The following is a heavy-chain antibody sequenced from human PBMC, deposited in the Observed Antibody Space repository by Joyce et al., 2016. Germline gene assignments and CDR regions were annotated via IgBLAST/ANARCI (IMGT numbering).Heavy chain of an antibody. D-gene: IGHD3-3*01. CDR1: GGTFSSYG. V-gene: IGHV1-69*06. J-gene: IGHJ6*03. CDR3: AFSTGLIINLFGVINTPYYNSYMVV. Sequence: QLQLVQSGAEVKKPGSSVKVFCRASGGTFSSYGISWVRQAPGQGLEWMGGIIPLLNPPNYAHAHEFLRRVTITADKSTKTAYMEVCSLRCEDTAVYYCAFSTGLIINLFGVINTPYYNSYMVVWGKGTTVTVSS. CDR2: IIPLLNPP.